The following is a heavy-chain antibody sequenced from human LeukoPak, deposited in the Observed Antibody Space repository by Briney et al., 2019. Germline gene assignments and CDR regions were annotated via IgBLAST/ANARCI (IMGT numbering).Heavy chain of an antibody. CDR2: ISYDGSNK. CDR1: GFTFSSYG. Sequence: GGSLRLSCAASGFTFSSYGMHWVRQAPGKGLEWVAVISYDGSNKYYADSVKGRFAISRDNSKNTLYLQMNSLRAEDTAVYYCAKTDTMIVVDSFDYWGQGTLVTVSS. CDR3: AKTDTMIVVDSFDY. J-gene: IGHJ4*02. D-gene: IGHD3-22*01. V-gene: IGHV3-30*18.